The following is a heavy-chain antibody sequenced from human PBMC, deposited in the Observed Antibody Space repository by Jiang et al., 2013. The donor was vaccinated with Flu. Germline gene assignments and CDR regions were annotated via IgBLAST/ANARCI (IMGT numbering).Heavy chain of an antibody. CDR3: ARGGIVVVPAGSWFDP. CDR2: INPNSGGT. V-gene: IGHV1-2*04. D-gene: IGHD2-2*01. CDR1: GYTFTGYY. J-gene: IGHJ5*02. Sequence: SGAEVKKPGASVKVSCKASGYTFTGYYMHWVRQAPGQGLEWMGWINPNSGGTNYAQKFQGWVTMTRDTSISTAYMELSRLRSDDTAVYYCARGGIVVVPAGSWFDPWGQGTLVTVSS.